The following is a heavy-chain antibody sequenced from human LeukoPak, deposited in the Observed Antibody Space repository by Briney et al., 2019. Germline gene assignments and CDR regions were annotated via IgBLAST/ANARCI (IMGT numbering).Heavy chain of an antibody. CDR3: ARLQWLGRGYMDV. V-gene: IGHV5-51*01. D-gene: IGHD6-19*01. J-gene: IGHJ6*03. CDR1: GYTFTNYW. CDR2: IYPGDSDT. Sequence: GESLKISCKGSGYTFTNYWIGWVRQMPGKGLEWMGIIYPGDSDTRYSPSFQGQVTTSADKSISTAYLQWSSLKASDTAMYYCARLQWLGRGYMDVWGKGTTVTISS.